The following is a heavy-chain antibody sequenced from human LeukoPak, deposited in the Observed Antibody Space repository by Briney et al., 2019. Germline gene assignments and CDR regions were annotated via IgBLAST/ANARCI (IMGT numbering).Heavy chain of an antibody. CDR3: AKTTFYYYMDV. CDR2: IRWSGGRT. V-gene: IGHV3-23*01. Sequence: LAGGSLRLSCAASGFTFSSYAMSWGRRAPGKVLEGVSAIRWSGGRTHYADSVKGRFTISRDNSKNPLYLQMNSLRAEDTAVYYCAKTTFYYYMDVWGKGTTVTVSS. D-gene: IGHD2/OR15-2a*01. J-gene: IGHJ6*03. CDR1: GFTFSSYA.